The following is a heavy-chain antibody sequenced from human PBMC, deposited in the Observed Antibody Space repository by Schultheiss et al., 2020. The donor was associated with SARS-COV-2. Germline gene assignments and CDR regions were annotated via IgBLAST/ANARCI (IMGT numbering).Heavy chain of an antibody. D-gene: IGHD5-24*01. J-gene: IGHJ6*03. CDR1: GGTFSSYA. Sequence: SVKVSCKASGGTFSSYAISWVRQAPGQGLEWMGGIIPIFGTANYAQKFQGRVTITADKSTSTAYMELSSLRSEDTAVYYCARGEMATIRDYYYYMDVWGKGTTVTVSS. CDR2: IIPIFGTA. CDR3: ARGEMATIRDYYYYMDV. V-gene: IGHV1-69*06.